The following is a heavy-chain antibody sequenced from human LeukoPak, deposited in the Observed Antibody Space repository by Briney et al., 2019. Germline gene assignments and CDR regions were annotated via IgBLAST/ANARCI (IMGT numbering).Heavy chain of an antibody. CDR1: GGSISSYY. Sequence: SSETLSLTCTVSGGSISSYYWSWIRQPPGKGLEWFGYIYYSGSTNYNPSLKSRVTISVDTSKNQFSLRLSSVTAADTAVYYCASGSYSSSPQFDYWGQGTLVTVSS. CDR3: ASGSYSSSPQFDY. V-gene: IGHV4-59*01. CDR2: IYYSGST. J-gene: IGHJ4*02. D-gene: IGHD6-6*01.